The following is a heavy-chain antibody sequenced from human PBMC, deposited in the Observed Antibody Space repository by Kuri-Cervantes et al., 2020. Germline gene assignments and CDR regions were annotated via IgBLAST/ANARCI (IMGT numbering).Heavy chain of an antibody. CDR1: GFTFSSFS. D-gene: IGHD3-10*01. V-gene: IGHV3-21*01. CDR3: ARGALWFGDYRAYGMDV. Sequence: GGSLRLSCAASGFTFSSFSMHWVRQAPGKGLEWVSSIGSSTSYIYYTDSLKGRFTISRDNSKNTLYLQMNSLRAEDTAVYYCARGALWFGDYRAYGMDVWGQGTTVTVSS. CDR2: IGSSTSYI. J-gene: IGHJ6*02.